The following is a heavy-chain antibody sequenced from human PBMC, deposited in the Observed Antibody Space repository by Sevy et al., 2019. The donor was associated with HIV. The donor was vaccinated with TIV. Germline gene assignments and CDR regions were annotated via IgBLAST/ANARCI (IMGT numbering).Heavy chain of an antibody. V-gene: IGHV3-7*03. CDR3: ASPGTKGFDP. CDR2: IKQDGSDK. CDR1: GFTLSSYW. J-gene: IGHJ5*02. Sequence: GGSLRLSCAASGFTLSSYWMSWVRQAPGKGLEWVANIKQDGSDKYYVDSVKGRFTISRDNAKNSLYLQMNSLRVEDTAVYYRASPGTKGFDPWGQGTLVTVSS. D-gene: IGHD2-8*01.